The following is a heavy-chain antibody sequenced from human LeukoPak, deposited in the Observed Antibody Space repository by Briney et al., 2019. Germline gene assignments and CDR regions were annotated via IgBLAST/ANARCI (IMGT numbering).Heavy chain of an antibody. CDR3: ARIRGVGIAVAGTNNRVGAFDI. D-gene: IGHD6-19*01. Sequence: PSETLSLTCTVSGGSISSGGYYWSWIRQHPGKGLEWIGYIYYSGSTCYNPSLKSRVTISVDTSKNQFSLKLSSVTAADTAVYYCARIRGVGIAVAGTNNRVGAFDIWGQGTMVTVSS. V-gene: IGHV4-31*03. J-gene: IGHJ3*02. CDR1: GGSISSGGYY. CDR2: IYYSGST.